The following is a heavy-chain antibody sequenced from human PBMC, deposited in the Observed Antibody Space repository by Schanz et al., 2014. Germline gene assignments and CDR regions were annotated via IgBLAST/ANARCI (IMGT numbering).Heavy chain of an antibody. V-gene: IGHV3-30-3*01. J-gene: IGHJ4*02. CDR1: GFTFSSYA. Sequence: VQLLESGGTVVQPGGSLRVSCAASGFTFSSYAVDWIRQAPGQGLEWVSFISYDGSLKSYLDSVKGRFTISRDNAKNSLYLQMNSLTAEDTAVYYCARGVRIDYWGQGTLXTVSS. CDR3: ARGVRIDY. D-gene: IGHD3-3*01. CDR2: ISYDGSLK.